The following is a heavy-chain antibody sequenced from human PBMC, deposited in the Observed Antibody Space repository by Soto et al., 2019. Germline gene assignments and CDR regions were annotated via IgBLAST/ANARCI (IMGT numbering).Heavy chain of an antibody. V-gene: IGHV6-1*01. CDR1: GDSVSSNSAA. J-gene: IGHJ3*02. Sequence: SQTLSLTCAISGDSVSSNSAAWNWARQSPSRGLEWLGRTYYRSKWKTDYAVSVRGRITINPDTSKNQFSLQLNSVTPGDTAVYYCARGDVIDIWGRGTMVTVSS. CDR3: ARGDVIDI. CDR2: TYYRSKWKT.